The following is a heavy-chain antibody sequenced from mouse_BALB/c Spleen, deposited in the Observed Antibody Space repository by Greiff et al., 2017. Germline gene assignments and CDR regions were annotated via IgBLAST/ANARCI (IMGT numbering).Heavy chain of an antibody. Sequence: DVQLQESGPGLVKPSQSLSLTCSVSGYSITSRYYWYLIRKPPGNKLEWMGYISYDGSNNYNPSLKNRTSITRDTSKNQFFLKLNSVTTEDTATYYCAREDFRYDYDAWFAYWGQGTLVTVSA. V-gene: IGHV3-6*02. J-gene: IGHJ3*01. CDR3: AREDFRYDYDAWFAY. CDR2: ISYDGSN. D-gene: IGHD2-4*01. CDR1: GYSITSRYY.